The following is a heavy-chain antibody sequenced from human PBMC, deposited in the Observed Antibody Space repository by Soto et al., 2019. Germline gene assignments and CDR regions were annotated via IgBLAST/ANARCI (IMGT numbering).Heavy chain of an antibody. Sequence: ASVKVSCKASGYTFTGYYMHWVRQAPGQGLEWMGWINPNSGGTNYAQKFQGRVTMTRDTSISTAYMELSSLRAEDTAVYYCANHLGYCSSTSCYYWGQGTLVTVSS. D-gene: IGHD2-2*01. CDR1: GYTFTGYY. CDR2: INPNSGGT. V-gene: IGHV1-2*02. J-gene: IGHJ4*02. CDR3: ANHLGYCSSTSCYY.